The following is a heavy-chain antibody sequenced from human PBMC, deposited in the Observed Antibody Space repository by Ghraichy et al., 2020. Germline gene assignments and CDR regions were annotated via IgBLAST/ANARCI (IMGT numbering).Heavy chain of an antibody. CDR1: GYSISSGYY. V-gene: IGHV4-38-2*02. D-gene: IGHD3-3*01. CDR2: IYHSGST. CDR3: AREEVFGVVFDYYGMDV. Sequence: SETLSLTCAVSGYSISSGYYWGWIRQPPGKGLEWIGSIYHSGSTYYNPSLKSRVTISVDTSKNQFSLKLSSVTAADTAVYYCAREEVFGVVFDYYGMDVWGQGTTVTVSS. J-gene: IGHJ6*02.